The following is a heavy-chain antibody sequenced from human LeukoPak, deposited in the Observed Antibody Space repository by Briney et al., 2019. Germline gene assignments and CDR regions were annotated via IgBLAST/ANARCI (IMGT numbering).Heavy chain of an antibody. CDR1: GFTFRSYE. D-gene: IGHD3-10*01. J-gene: IGHJ4*02. CDR3: ARMSHTGAFDY. V-gene: IGHV3-48*03. Sequence: PGGSLRLSCAASGFTFRSYENNWVRQAPGKGLEWVSYITTSGSTVYYGDSVKGRFTISRDNAKNSLDLQMNSLRDEDTAVYYCARMSHTGAFDYWGQGTLVTVSS. CDR2: ITTSGSTV.